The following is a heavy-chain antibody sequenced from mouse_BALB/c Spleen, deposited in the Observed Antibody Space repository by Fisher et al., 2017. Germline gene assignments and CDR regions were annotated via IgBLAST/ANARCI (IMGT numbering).Heavy chain of an antibody. J-gene: IGHJ1*01. D-gene: IGHD1-1*01. CDR3: ARRATVDWYFDV. V-gene: IGHV1-42*01. Sequence: KFKGKATLTADKSSSTAYMQLKSLTSEDSAVYYCARRATVDWYFDVWGAGTTVTVSS.